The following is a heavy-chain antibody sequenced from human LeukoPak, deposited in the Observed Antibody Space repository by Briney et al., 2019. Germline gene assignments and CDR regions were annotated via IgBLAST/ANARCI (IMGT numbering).Heavy chain of an antibody. Sequence: PGGSLRLSCVASGFTFDDYGMSWVRQAPGKGLEWVSGISESGGSTYYADSVKGRFTISRDNSKNTLDLQMNILRAEDTAVYYCAKAPYSSTSFDYWGQGTLVSVSS. CDR3: AKAPYSSTSFDY. V-gene: IGHV3-23*01. CDR1: GFTFDDYG. CDR2: ISESGGST. D-gene: IGHD6-6*01. J-gene: IGHJ4*02.